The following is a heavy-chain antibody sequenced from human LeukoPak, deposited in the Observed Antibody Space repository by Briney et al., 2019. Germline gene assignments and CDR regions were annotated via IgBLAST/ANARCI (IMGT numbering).Heavy chain of an antibody. CDR2: ISGSSVYI. CDR3: ARDPGYCSGGSCYDYYYHMDV. J-gene: IGHJ6*03. Sequence: GGSLRLSCAVSGFPFSSYSMNWVRQAPGKGLEWVSSISGSSVYIYYADSVKGRFTISRDNAKNSLYLRMNSLRAEDTAVYYCARDPGYCSGGSCYDYYYHMDVWGKGTTVTVSS. CDR1: GFPFSSYS. V-gene: IGHV3-21*01. D-gene: IGHD2-15*01.